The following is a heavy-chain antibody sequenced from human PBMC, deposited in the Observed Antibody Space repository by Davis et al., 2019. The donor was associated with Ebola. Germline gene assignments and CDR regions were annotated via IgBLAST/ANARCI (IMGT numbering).Heavy chain of an antibody. J-gene: IGHJ4*02. V-gene: IGHV4-59*08. CDR1: GASIRSHY. CDR3: ARQESQLHRYYFDS. D-gene: IGHD4-23*01. CDR2: IYYTGTT. Sequence: SATLSLTCTVSGASIRSHYWSWIRQPPGKGLEWIGYIYYTGTTNFNPFLKSRVTLSVHTSENKFSLKLSSVTAADTAVYYCARQESQLHRYYFDSWGQGTLVTVSS.